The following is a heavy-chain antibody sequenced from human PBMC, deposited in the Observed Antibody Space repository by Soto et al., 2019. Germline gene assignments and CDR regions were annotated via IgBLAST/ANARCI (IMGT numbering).Heavy chain of an antibody. D-gene: IGHD4-4*01. J-gene: IGHJ4*02. CDR3: ARGGGYITVTTGDY. Sequence: EVQLVESGGGLVQPGGSLRLSCAASGFTFISYWMSWVRQAPGKGLEWVANIKQDGSEKYYVDSVKGRFTISRDNAKNSRYLQMNSLRAEDTAVYYCARGGGYITVTTGDYWGQGTLVTVSS. CDR2: IKQDGSEK. CDR1: GFTFISYW. V-gene: IGHV3-7*05.